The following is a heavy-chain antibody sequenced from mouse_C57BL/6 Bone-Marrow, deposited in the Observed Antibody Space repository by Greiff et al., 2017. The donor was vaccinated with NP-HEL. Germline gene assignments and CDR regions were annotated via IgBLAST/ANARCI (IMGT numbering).Heavy chain of an antibody. CDR2: IDPSDSHT. CDR3: AYDDYCAFAY. CDR1: GYTFTSYW. J-gene: IGHJ3*01. D-gene: IGHD2-3*01. Sequence: QVQLQQSGAELVKPGASVKLSCKASGYTFTSYWMQWVKQRPGQGLEWIGEIDPSDSHTNYNQKFKGKATLTVDTSSSTAYRQLSSLTSEDSAVYYCAYDDYCAFAYWGKGTLVTVSA. V-gene: IGHV1-50*01.